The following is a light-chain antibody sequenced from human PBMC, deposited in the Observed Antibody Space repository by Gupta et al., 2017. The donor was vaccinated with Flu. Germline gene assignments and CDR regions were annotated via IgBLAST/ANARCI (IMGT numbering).Light chain of an antibody. V-gene: IGKV5-2*01. CDR2: DPT. CDR3: PQHDKYPYT. J-gene: IGKJ2*01. CDR1: QDIDDA. Sequence: TTLTQSPAFMSATPGDKVNISCKASQDIDDAMNWYQQKPGEAAIFTIQDPTALRPGMPPRFSDRGYGTDFTRTIKKLASADAAYYSCPQHDKYPYTLGQGTKLEIK.